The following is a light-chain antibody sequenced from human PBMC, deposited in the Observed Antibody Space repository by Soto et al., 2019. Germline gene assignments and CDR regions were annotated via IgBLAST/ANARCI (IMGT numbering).Light chain of an antibody. CDR1: ESVTDY. J-gene: IGKJ1*01. V-gene: IGKV3-11*01. CDR3: HYYDKWPPGT. Sequence: EIVLTQAPATLSLSPGERCTLSCRASESVTDYLAWYQQKPGQAPRLXXYDVSNRAAGIPTRFSGSKSGTEFTLTISSLQPEDFAVYYCHYYDKWPPGTFGQGTKVDIK. CDR2: DVS.